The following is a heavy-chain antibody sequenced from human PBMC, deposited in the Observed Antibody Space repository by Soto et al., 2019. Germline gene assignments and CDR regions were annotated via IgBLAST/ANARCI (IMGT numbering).Heavy chain of an antibody. CDR3: AKDPSDSSGYYLSYFDY. D-gene: IGHD3-22*01. Sequence: EVQLLESGGGLVQPGGSLRLSCAASGFTFSSYAMSWVRQAPGKGLEWVSAISGSGGSTYYADSVKGRFTISRDNSKNALYLHMNSLRAEDTAVYYCAKDPSDSSGYYLSYFDYWGQGTLVTVSS. CDR2: ISGSGGST. V-gene: IGHV3-23*01. J-gene: IGHJ4*02. CDR1: GFTFSSYA.